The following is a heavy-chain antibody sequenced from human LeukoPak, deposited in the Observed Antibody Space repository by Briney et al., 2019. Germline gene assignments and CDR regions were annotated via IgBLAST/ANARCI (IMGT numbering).Heavy chain of an antibody. D-gene: IGHD4-11*01. V-gene: IGHV3-21*01. CDR1: GFTFSSYS. CDR2: ISSSSSYI. Sequence: GGSLRLSCAASGFTFSSYSMNWVRQAPGKGLEWVSSISSSSSYIYYADSVKGRFTISRDNAKNTLYLQMNSLRAEDTAVYYCARAHPGDYSDFQFDYWGQGTLVTVSS. J-gene: IGHJ4*02. CDR3: ARAHPGDYSDFQFDY.